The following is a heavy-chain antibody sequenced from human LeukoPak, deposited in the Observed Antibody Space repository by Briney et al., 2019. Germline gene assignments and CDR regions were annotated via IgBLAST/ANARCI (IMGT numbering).Heavy chain of an antibody. CDR3: ARDAAGYDP. D-gene: IGHD6-13*01. Sequence: GGPLRLSCAASGYTFNTFWMSWVGKTPGKGLERVANIKEDGTKKYYVDSVKGRFTISRDNADNSLYLQMNSLRAEDTAVYYCARDAAGYDPWGQGTLVTVSS. J-gene: IGHJ5*02. CDR1: GYTFNTFW. V-gene: IGHV3-7*01. CDR2: IKEDGTKK.